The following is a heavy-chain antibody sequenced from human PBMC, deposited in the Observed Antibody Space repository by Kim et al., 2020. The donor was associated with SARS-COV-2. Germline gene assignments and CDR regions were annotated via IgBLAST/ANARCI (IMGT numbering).Heavy chain of an antibody. V-gene: IGHV3-33*06. D-gene: IGHD6-13*01. Sequence: GGSLRLSCAASGFTFGSYGMHWVRQAPGKGLEWVAVIWYDGSNKYYADSVKGRFTISRDNSKNTLYLQMNSLRAEETAVYYCAKGVWAERQLGWGWSVYSCYGMDDWGQGTTVTVSS. CDR3: AKGVWAERQLGWGWSVYSCYGMDD. CDR1: GFTFGSYG. CDR2: IWYDGSNK. J-gene: IGHJ6*02.